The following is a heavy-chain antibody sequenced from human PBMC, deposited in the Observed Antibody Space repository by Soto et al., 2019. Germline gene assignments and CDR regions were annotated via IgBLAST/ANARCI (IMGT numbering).Heavy chain of an antibody. J-gene: IGHJ4*02. V-gene: IGHV1-69*13. D-gene: IGHD1-26*01. CDR1: GGTFSSYA. CDR3: AREALVGAAKEDH. CDR2: IIPIFGTA. Sequence: SVKVSCKASGGTFSSYAISWVRQAPGQGLEWMGGIIPIFGTANYAQKFQGRVTITADESTSTAYMELSSLRSEDTAVYYCAREALVGAAKEDHWGQGTLVTVSS.